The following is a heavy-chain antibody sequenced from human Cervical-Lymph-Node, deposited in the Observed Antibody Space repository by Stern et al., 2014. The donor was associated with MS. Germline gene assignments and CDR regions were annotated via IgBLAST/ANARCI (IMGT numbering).Heavy chain of an antibody. Sequence: VQLVQSGGGLVKPGGSLRLSCAASGFTSSNAWMSWVRQAPGKGLEWVGHIKSKTDGGTTDYAAPVKGRFTISRDDSKNTLYLQMNSLKTEDTAVYYCTTEADGDYYFDYWGQGTLVTVSS. CDR3: TTEADGDYYFDY. J-gene: IGHJ4*02. CDR2: IKSKTDGGTT. CDR1: GFTSSNAW. D-gene: IGHD4-17*01. V-gene: IGHV3-15*01.